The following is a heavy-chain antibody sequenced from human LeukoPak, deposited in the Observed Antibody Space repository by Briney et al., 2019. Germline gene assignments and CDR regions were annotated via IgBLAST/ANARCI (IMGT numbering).Heavy chain of an antibody. V-gene: IGHV3-30*02. CDR1: GFTFSSYG. Sequence: PGGSLRLSCAASGFTFSSYGMHWVRQAPGKGLEWVAFIWYEGSDKKYADSVKGRFTISRDNPKNTLYLQMNSLRSEDTAIYYCAARDSHFGFDPWGQGTLVTVSS. J-gene: IGHJ5*02. CDR3: AARDSHFGFDP. CDR2: IWYEGSDK. D-gene: IGHD3-3*02.